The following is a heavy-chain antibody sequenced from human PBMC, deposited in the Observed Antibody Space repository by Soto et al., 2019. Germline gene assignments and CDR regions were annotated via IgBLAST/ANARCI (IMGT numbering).Heavy chain of an antibody. Sequence: GASVKVSCKDSGYTLTNYAMHWVRQAPGQRLEWMGWINAGNGNTKYSQKFQGRVTITRDTSASTAYMELSSLRSEDTAVYYCASEAIAAAAVYGMDVWGQGTTVTVSS. V-gene: IGHV1-3*01. D-gene: IGHD6-13*01. CDR1: GYTLTNYA. J-gene: IGHJ6*02. CDR2: INAGNGNT. CDR3: ASEAIAAAAVYGMDV.